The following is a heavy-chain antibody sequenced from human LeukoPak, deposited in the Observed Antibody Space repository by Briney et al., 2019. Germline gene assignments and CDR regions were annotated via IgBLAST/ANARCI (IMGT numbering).Heavy chain of an antibody. D-gene: IGHD6-6*01. CDR2: ISYDGSNK. CDR1: GFTFSSYA. Sequence: GGSLRLSCAASGFTFSSYAMHWVRQAPGKGLEWVAVISYDGSNKYYADSVKGRFTISRDNSKNTLYLQMNSLRAEDTAVYYCAREGLAARGAFDYWGQGTLVTVSS. CDR3: AREGLAARGAFDY. J-gene: IGHJ4*02. V-gene: IGHV3-30*04.